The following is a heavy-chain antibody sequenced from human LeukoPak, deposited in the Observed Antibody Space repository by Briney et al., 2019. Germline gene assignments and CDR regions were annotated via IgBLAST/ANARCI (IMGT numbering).Heavy chain of an antibody. V-gene: IGHV3-21*01. D-gene: IGHD2-2*01. CDR1: AFTFSSHS. CDR3: ARSLKVSAALDVFDI. J-gene: IGHJ3*02. Sequence: PGGSLRLSCAASAFTFSSHSMNWVRLAPGKGLEWVSSISRSGGSIYYADSLKGRFTISRDNAKNSLYLQMNSLRAEDTAVYFCARSLKVSAALDVFDIWGQGTMVTVSS. CDR2: ISRSGGSI.